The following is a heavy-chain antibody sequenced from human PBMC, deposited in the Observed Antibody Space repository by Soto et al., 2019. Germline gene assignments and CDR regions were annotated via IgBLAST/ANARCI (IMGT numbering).Heavy chain of an antibody. J-gene: IGHJ6*02. CDR2: ISSSSSTI. CDR3: ARRGIAAINYYGMDV. V-gene: IGHV3-48*02. Sequence: GGSRRLSWAASGFTFSRYSMNWVRQAPGKGLEWVSYISSSSSTIYYADSVKGRFTISRDNAKNSLYLQMNSLRDEDTAVYYCARRGIAAINYYGMDVWGQGTTVTVSS. CDR1: GFTFSRYS. D-gene: IGHD6-25*01.